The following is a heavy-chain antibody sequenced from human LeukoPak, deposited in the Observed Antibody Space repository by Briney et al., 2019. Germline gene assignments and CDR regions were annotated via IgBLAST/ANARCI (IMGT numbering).Heavy chain of an antibody. CDR2: IYYSGST. D-gene: IGHD2-2*01. CDR3: ARVGYQLLYFDY. Sequence: SETLSLTCTVSGGSISSGDYYWSWIRQPPGKGLEWNGYIYYSGSTYYNPSLKSRVTISVDTSKNQFSLKLSSVTAADTAVYYCARVGYQLLYFDYWGQGTLVTVSS. J-gene: IGHJ4*02. CDR1: GGSISSGDYY. V-gene: IGHV4-30-4*01.